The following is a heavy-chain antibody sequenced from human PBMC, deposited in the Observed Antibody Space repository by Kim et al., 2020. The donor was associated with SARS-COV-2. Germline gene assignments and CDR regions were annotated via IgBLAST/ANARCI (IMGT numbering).Heavy chain of an antibody. Sequence: FTGYYMHWVRQAPGQGLEWMGRINPNSGGTNYAQKFQGRVTMTRDTSISTAYMELSRLRSDDTAVYYCARMETGTTGTSDPVFDYWGQGTLAT. D-gene: IGHD1-7*01. CDR3: ARMETGTTGTSDPVFDY. CDR2: INPNSGGT. J-gene: IGHJ4*02. V-gene: IGHV1-2*06. CDR1: FTGYY.